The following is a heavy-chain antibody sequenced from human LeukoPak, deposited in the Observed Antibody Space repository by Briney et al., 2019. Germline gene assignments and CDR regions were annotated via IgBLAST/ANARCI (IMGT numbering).Heavy chain of an antibody. Sequence: SETLSLTCAVHGGSFSDYYWSWIRQSPGKGLEWIGEINHSGSTNDNPSLRSRVTISVDKSKNQFSLKVRSVTAADTAVYYCARVRVAVGPDCWGQGTLVTVSS. J-gene: IGHJ4*02. CDR2: INHSGST. CDR1: GGSFSDYY. CDR3: ARVRVAVGPDC. V-gene: IGHV4-34*01. D-gene: IGHD1-26*01.